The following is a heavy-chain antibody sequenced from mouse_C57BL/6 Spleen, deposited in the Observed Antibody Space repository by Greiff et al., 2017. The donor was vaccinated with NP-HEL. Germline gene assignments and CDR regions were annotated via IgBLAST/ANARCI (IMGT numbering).Heavy chain of an antibody. D-gene: IGHD3-2*02. V-gene: IGHV1-26*01. CDR1: GYTFTDYY. J-gene: IGHJ2*01. CDR2: INPNNGGT. CDR3: ARAAQVPFDY. Sequence: EVQLQQSGPELVKPGASVKTSCKASGYTFTDYYMNWVKQSHGKSLEWIGDINPNNGGTSYNQKFKGKATLTVDKSSSTAYMELRSLTSEDSAVYYCARAAQVPFDYWGQGTTLTVSS.